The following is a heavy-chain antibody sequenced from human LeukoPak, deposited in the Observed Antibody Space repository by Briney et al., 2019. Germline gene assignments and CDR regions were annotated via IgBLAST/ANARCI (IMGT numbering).Heavy chain of an antibody. CDR3: AKEVRSGYYYYYYGMDV. Sequence: GGSLRLSCAASGFTFSSYAMSWVRQAPGKGLEWVSAISGSGGSTYYADSVKGRFTISRDNSKNTLYLQMNSLRAEDTAVYYCAKEVRSGYYYYYYGMDVWGQGTTVTVSS. CDR1: GFTFSSYA. D-gene: IGHD3-22*01. V-gene: IGHV3-23*01. J-gene: IGHJ6*02. CDR2: ISGSGGST.